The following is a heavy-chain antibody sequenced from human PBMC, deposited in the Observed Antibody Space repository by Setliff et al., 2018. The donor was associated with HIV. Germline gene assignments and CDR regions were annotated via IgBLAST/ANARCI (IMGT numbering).Heavy chain of an antibody. D-gene: IGHD6-6*01. J-gene: IGHJ4*02. CDR3: ARVSYTGSSYIDY. CDR1: GGSISSGGHY. Sequence: SETLSLTCTVSGGSISSGGHYWNWIRQPAGRGLEWIGHVYTSGSASYNPPLKSRVTISIDTSKNHFSLQLSSVTAADTAVYYCARVSYTGSSYIDYWGQGTLVTVSS. V-gene: IGHV4-61*09. CDR2: VYTSGSA.